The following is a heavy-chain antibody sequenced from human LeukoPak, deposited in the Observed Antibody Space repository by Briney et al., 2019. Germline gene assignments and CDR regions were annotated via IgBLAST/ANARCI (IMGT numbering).Heavy chain of an antibody. V-gene: IGHV4-34*01. D-gene: IGHD6-19*01. CDR2: INHSGST. Sequence: SETLPLTCAVYGGSFSGYYWSWIRQPPGKGLEWIGEINHSGSTNYNPSLKSRVTILVDTSKNQFSLKLSSVTAADTAVYYCARSFLGGWYYFDYWGQGTLVTVSS. J-gene: IGHJ4*02. CDR3: ARSFLGGWYYFDY. CDR1: GGSFSGYY.